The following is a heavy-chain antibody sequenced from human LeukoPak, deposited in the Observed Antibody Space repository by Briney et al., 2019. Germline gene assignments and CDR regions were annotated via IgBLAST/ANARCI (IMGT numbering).Heavy chain of an antibody. Sequence: GGSLRLSCAASGFTFSNYWMTWVRQAPGKGLEWVANIKQDGSEKYYMDSVKGRFTISRDNAKNSLYLQMNSLRAEDTAVYYCGTTVTTGRRYWGQGTLVTVSS. V-gene: IGHV3-7*01. D-gene: IGHD4-17*01. J-gene: IGHJ4*02. CDR1: GFTFSNYW. CDR2: IKQDGSEK. CDR3: GTTVTTGRRY.